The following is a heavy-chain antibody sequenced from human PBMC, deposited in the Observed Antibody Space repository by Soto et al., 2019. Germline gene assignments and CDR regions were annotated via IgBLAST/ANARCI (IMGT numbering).Heavy chain of an antibody. CDR3: AREGPYYVILTGYYNHFDY. CDR1: GFTFSSYS. J-gene: IGHJ4*02. D-gene: IGHD3-9*01. V-gene: IGHV3-21*01. CDR2: ISSSSSYI. Sequence: EVQLVESGGGLVKPGGSLRLSCAASGFTFSSYSMNWVRQAPGKGLEWVSSISSSSSYIYYADSVKGRFTISRDNAKNSLYLQMNSLRAEDTAVYYCAREGPYYVILTGYYNHFDYWGQGTLVTVSS.